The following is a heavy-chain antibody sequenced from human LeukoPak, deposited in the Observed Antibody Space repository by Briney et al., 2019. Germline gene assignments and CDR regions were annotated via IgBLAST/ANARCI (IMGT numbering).Heavy chain of an antibody. V-gene: IGHV3-23*01. CDR2: ISGSGGNT. D-gene: IGHD2-8*01. Sequence: PGGSLRLSCAASGFTFSSYAMSWVRQAPGKGLEWVSVISGSGGNTYYADSVKGRFTISRDNSKNTVFLQMSSLRAEDTAAYYCAKHGGTKSFGYWGQGTLVTVSS. CDR1: GFTFSSYA. CDR3: AKHGGTKSFGY. J-gene: IGHJ4*02.